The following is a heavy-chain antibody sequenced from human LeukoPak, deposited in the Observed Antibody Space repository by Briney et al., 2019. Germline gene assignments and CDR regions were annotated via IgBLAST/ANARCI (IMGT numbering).Heavy chain of an antibody. CDR1: GFSFSNYG. CDR3: AKDRCSGGRCYSSPYDAFDV. J-gene: IGHJ3*01. CDR2: IRFDGNNN. V-gene: IGHV3-30*02. D-gene: IGHD2-15*01. Sequence: GGSLRLSCAASGFSFSNYGMHWVRQAPGKGLEWVAFIRFDGNNNYYGDSVKGRFTISRDNSKNTLYMQMNSLRAEDTAMYYCAKDRCSGGRCYSSPYDAFDVWGQGAMVTVSS.